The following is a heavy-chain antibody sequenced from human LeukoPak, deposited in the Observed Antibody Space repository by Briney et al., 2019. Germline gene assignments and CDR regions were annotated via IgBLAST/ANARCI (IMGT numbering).Heavy chain of an antibody. CDR1: GFTFSSYA. J-gene: IGHJ4*02. CDR2: ISGSGGST. CDR3: ASVGTTGTTLRFDY. D-gene: IGHD1-1*01. V-gene: IGHV3-23*01. Sequence: GGSLRLSCAASGFTFSSYAMSWVRQAPGKGLEWVSAISGSGGSTYYADSVKGRFTISRDNSKNTLYLQMNSLRAEGTAVYYCASVGTTGTTLRFDYWGQGTLVTVSS.